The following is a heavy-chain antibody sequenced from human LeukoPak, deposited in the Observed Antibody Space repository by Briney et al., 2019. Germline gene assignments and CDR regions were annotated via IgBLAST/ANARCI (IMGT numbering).Heavy chain of an antibody. CDR1: GGSISSSNW. V-gene: IGHV4-4*02. CDR3: ARDRGDCSGGSCYLAS. D-gene: IGHD2-15*01. J-gene: IGHJ4*02. Sequence: SETLSLTCAVSGGSISSSNWWSWVRQPPGKGLEWIGEIYHSGSTNYNPSLKSRVTISVDKSKNQFSLKLSSVTAADTAVYYCARDRGDCSGGSCYLASWGQGTLVTVSS. CDR2: IYHSGST.